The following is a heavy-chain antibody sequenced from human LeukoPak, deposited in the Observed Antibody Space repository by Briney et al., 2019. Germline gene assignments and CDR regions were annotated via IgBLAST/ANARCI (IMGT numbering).Heavy chain of an antibody. CDR1: GYTFTGYY. CDR3: ARDFDYGDYSVSGY. CDR2: INPNSGGT. Sequence: GASVKVSCKASGYTFTGYYMHWVRQAPGQGLEWMGWINPNSGGTNYAQKFQGRVTMTRDTSISTAYMELSRLRSDDTAVYYYARDFDYGDYSVSGYWGQGTLVTVSS. V-gene: IGHV1-2*02. J-gene: IGHJ4*02. D-gene: IGHD4-17*01.